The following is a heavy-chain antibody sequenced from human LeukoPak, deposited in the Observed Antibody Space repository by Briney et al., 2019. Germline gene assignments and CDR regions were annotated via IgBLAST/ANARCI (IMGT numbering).Heavy chain of an antibody. D-gene: IGHD2-2*01. Sequence: PGGSLRLSCVGSGFIFNAFEMDWVRQAPGKGLEWVASISTSSTYIKYGDSVKGRFTISRDNAQNSLFLQMNSLRAEDTAVYFCATSGGFVLPNAITGNWYMDVWGRGTSVTVSS. CDR3: ATSGGFVLPNAITGNWYMDV. J-gene: IGHJ6*03. CDR2: ISTSSTYI. V-gene: IGHV3-21*01. CDR1: GFIFNAFE.